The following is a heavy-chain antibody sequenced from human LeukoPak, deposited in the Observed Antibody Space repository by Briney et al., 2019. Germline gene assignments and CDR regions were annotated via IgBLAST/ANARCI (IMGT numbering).Heavy chain of an antibody. CDR3: VRGGTYFDS. CDR2: IYYSGNT. CDR1: GDSISTSNSY. J-gene: IGHJ4*02. Sequence: PSETLSLTCTVSGDSISTSNSYWGWIRQPPGKGLEWIGSIYYSGNTYYNASLKSRVTISVDTSKNQFSLKLTSVTAADTAVYFCVRGGTYFDSWGQGTLVTVSS. V-gene: IGHV4-39*07. D-gene: IGHD1-26*01.